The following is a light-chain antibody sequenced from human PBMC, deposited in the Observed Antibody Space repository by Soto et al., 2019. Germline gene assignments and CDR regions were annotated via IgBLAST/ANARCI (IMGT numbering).Light chain of an antibody. J-gene: IGKJ1*01. CDR1: QSVSNNY. Sequence: ENVLTQSPCTLSLSTGERATLSCRASQSVSNNYLAWYQQKPGQAPRLLIYGASNRATGIPDRFSGSGSGTDFTLTISRLEPEDFAVYYCQQYGSSPRTFGQGTKVDIK. CDR3: QQYGSSPRT. CDR2: GAS. V-gene: IGKV3-20*01.